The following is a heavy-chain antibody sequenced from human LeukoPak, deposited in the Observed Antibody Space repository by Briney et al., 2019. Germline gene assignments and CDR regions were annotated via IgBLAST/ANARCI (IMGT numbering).Heavy chain of an antibody. D-gene: IGHD3-22*01. CDR1: GGSFSGYY. J-gene: IGHJ6*03. CDR2: INHSGST. CDR3: ARGLTVGYDSSGYYPIYYYYYMDV. V-gene: IGHV4-34*01. Sequence: PSETLSLTCAVYGGSFSGYYWSWIRQPPGKGLEWIGEINHSGSTNYNPSLKRRVTISVDTSKNQFSLKLSSVTAADTAVYYCARGLTVGYDSSGYYPIYYYYYMDVWGKGTTVTVSS.